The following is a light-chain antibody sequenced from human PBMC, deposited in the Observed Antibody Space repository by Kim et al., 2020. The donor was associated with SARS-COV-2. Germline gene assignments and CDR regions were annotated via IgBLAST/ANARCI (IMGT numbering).Light chain of an antibody. J-gene: IGLJ3*02. CDR1: KLGDKY. CDR3: QAWDSRTHWV. CDR2: QDS. V-gene: IGLV3-1*01. Sequence: SYDLTQPPSVSVSPGQTASITCSGDKLGDKYACWYQQKPGQSPVVVIYQDSKRPSGIPERFSGSNSGNTATLTISGTQAMDEADYYCQAWDSRTHWVFGGGTQLTVL.